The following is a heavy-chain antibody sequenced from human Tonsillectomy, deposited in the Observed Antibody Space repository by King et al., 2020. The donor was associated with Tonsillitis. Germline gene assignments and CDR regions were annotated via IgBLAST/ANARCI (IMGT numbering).Heavy chain of an antibody. J-gene: IGHJ4*02. CDR3: AKDVAPSVEIAINVFFDY. D-gene: IGHD5-24*01. V-gene: IGHV3-9*01. CDR2: ISWNSDNI. CDR1: GFTFDDYA. Sequence: QLVQSGGGLVQPGRSLRLSCAASGFTFDDYAMHWVRQAPGKGLEWVSGISWNSDNIGYVDSVKGRVTISRDKAKNSLYLQMSTLRAEDTALYYCAKDVAPSVEIAINVFFDYWGQGTLVTVSS.